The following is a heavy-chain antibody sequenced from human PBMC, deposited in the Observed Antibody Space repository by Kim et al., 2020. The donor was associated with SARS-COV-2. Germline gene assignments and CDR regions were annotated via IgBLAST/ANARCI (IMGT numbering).Heavy chain of an antibody. J-gene: IGHJ4*02. V-gene: IGHV3-23*01. D-gene: IGHD2-15*01. CDR1: GFTFSSYA. Sequence: GGSLRLSCAASGFTFSSYAMSWVRQAPGKGLEWVSAISGSGGSTYYADSVKGRFTISRDNSKNTLYLQMNSLRAADTAVYYCIPSLGRYGDCSGGSCYSPFGYWGQGTLVTVSS. CDR3: IPSLGRYGDCSGGSCYSPFGY. CDR2: ISGSGGST.